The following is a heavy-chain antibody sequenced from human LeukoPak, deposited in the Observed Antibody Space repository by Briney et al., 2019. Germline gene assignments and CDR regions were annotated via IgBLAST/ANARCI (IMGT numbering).Heavy chain of an antibody. Sequence: PGGSLRLSCATSGFTFDDYAIHWVRQAPGKGLEWVSLISGDGTIRNYADSVKGRFTISRDNAKNSLYLQMNSLRAEDTAVYYCARGRGSWFDYWGQGTLVTVSS. V-gene: IGHV3-43*02. CDR1: GFTFDDYA. D-gene: IGHD6-13*01. CDR2: ISGDGTIR. J-gene: IGHJ4*02. CDR3: ARGRGSWFDY.